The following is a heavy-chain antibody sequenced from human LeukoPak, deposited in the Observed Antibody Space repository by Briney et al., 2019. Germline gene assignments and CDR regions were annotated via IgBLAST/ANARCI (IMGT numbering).Heavy chain of an antibody. CDR2: IYYSGCT. V-gene: IGHV4-39*07. J-gene: IGHJ4*02. CDR3: ARVEIAVAGVDY. Sequence: SETLSLTCTVSGGSISSSSYYWGWIRQPPGKGLEWIGSIYYSGCTYYNPSLKSRVTISVDTSKNQFSLKLSSVTAADTAVYYCARVEIAVAGVDYWGQGTLVTVSS. CDR1: GGSISSSSYY. D-gene: IGHD6-19*01.